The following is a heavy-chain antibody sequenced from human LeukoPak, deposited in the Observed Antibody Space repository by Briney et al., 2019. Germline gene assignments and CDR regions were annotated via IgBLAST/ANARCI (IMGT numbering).Heavy chain of an antibody. CDR1: GFTFSTYA. CDR3: AKDGTTVTFSYFDY. CDR2: INYSGGGT. V-gene: IGHV3-23*01. D-gene: IGHD4-17*01. J-gene: IGHJ4*02. Sequence: PGGSLRLSCAASGFTFSTYAMTWVRQAPGKGLEWVSSINYSGGGTFYADSVKGRFTISRDNSKDTLYLQMNSLRVEDTAVYYCAKDGTTVTFSYFDYWGQGTLVTVSS.